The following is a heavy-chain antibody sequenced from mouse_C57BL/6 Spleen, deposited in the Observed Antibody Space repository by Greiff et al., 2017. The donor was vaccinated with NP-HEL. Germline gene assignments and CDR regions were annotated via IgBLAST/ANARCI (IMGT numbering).Heavy chain of an antibody. V-gene: IGHV1-80*01. D-gene: IGHD3-3*01. CDR2: IYPGDGDT. J-gene: IGHJ2*01. Sequence: QVQLQQSGAELVKPGASVKISCKASGYAFTSYSMNWVKQRPGQGLEWIGQIYPGDGDTNYNGKFKGKATLNAAKSSSTDYMQLSSLTSEDSAVYFCARQDSRQRHFDYWGQGTTLTVSS. CDR3: ARQDSRQRHFDY. CDR1: GYAFTSYS.